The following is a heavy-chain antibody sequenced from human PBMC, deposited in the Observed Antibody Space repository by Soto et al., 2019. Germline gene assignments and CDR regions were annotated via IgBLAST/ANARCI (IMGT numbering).Heavy chain of an antibody. CDR2: TFPGNSET. CDR3: ARSRYYDTTGYYTFYYYYYGMDV. CDR1: GYSFSNYW. Sequence: GESLKISCKGSGYSFSNYWIGWVRQMSGKGLEWMAITFPGNSETRYSPSFQGHVTISVDRSISTAYLQWSSLKASDTALYYCARSRYYDTTGYYTFYYYYYGMDVWGQGTTVTVSS. D-gene: IGHD3-22*01. J-gene: IGHJ6*02. V-gene: IGHV5-51*01.